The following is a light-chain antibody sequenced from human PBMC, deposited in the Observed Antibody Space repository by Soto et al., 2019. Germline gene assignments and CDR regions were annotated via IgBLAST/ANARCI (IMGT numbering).Light chain of an antibody. CDR3: QQDNSYPYT. Sequence: DIQMPQSPSTQSASVGDSVTITCRASQSISSWLAWYQQKPGKAPKFLIYKSSILESGVPSRFSGSGSGTEFTLPIISLQPDDFANYYCQQDNSYPYTFGPGTKLEIK. CDR1: QSISSW. V-gene: IGKV1-5*03. J-gene: IGKJ2*01. CDR2: KSS.